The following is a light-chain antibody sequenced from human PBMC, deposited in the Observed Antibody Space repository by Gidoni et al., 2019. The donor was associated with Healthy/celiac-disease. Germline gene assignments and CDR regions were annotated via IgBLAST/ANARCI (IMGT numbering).Light chain of an antibody. CDR1: QSVSSY. Sequence: EIVLTQSPATLSLSPGERATLSCRASQSVSSYLAWYQQKPGQAPRLLLYDASNRATGIPARFSGSGSGTDFTLTISSLEPEDFAVYYCQQRSNWPRLTFXGXTKVEIK. V-gene: IGKV3-11*01. CDR3: QQRSNWPRLT. CDR2: DAS. J-gene: IGKJ4*01.